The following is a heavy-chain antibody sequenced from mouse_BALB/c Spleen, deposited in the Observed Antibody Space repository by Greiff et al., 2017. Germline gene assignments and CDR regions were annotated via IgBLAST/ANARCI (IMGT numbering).Heavy chain of an antibody. CDR1: GYTFTDYE. CDR3: TTYRYPWCDY. D-gene: IGHD2-14*01. V-gene: IGHV1-15*01. J-gene: IGHJ3*01. CDR2: IDPETGGT. Sequence: QVQLKQSGAELVRPGASVTLSCKASGYTFTDYEMHWVKQTPVHGLEWIGAIDPETGGTAYNQKFKGKATLTADKSSSTAYMELRSLTSEDSAVYYCTTYRYPWCDYWGQGTLVTGAA.